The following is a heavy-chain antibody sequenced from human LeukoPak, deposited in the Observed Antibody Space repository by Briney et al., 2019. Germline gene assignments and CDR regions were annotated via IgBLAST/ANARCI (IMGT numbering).Heavy chain of an antibody. Sequence: EASVKVSCKASGYTLTDYYMHWVRQAPGQGLEWMGWISAYNGNTNYAQKLQGRVTMTTDTSTSTAYMELRSLRSDDTAVYYCARDSSWHTFDYWGQGTLVTVSS. CDR2: ISAYNGNT. D-gene: IGHD2-2*01. V-gene: IGHV1-18*04. J-gene: IGHJ4*02. CDR1: GYTLTDYY. CDR3: ARDSSWHTFDY.